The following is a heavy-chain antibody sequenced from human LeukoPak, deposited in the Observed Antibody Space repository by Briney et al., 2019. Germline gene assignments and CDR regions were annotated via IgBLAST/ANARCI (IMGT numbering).Heavy chain of an antibody. CDR3: ARWDRPTYYFDY. CDR2: IYPGDSDT. J-gene: IGHJ4*02. CDR1: GYSFTTYW. D-gene: IGHD1-1*01. V-gene: IGHV5-51*01. Sequence: GESLKISCKGSGYSFTTYWIGWVRQMPGKGLEWMGIIYPGDSDTRYSPSFQGQVTFSADKAISTAYLQWSSLKASDTAMYYCARWDRPTYYFDYWGQGTLVTVSS.